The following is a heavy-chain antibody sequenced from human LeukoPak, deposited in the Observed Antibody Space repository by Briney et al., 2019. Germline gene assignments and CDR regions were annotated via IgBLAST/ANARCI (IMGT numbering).Heavy chain of an antibody. J-gene: IGHJ3*01. CDR3: ARATWDAFDF. CDR1: GYTFTSSE. V-gene: IGHV1-8*03. Sequence: GASVKVSCKASGYTFTSSEIHWVRQAPGQGLEWMGWLNPNSGNTGYAQKFQGRVSITADESTSTAYMELSSLRSEDTAVYYCARATWDAFDFWGQGTMVTVSS. CDR2: LNPNSGNT. D-gene: IGHD1-1*01.